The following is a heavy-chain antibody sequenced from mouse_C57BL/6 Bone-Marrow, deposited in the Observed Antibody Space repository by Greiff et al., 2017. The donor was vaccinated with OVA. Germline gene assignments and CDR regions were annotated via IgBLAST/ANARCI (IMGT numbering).Heavy chain of an antibody. Sequence: EVQLQQSGPELVKPGASVKMSCKASGYTFTDYNMHWVKQSHGKSLEWIGYINPNNGGTSYNQKFKGKATLTVNKSSSTAYMELRNLTSEDSAVYYCARGDYYGSSYRFDYWGQGTTLTVSS. V-gene: IGHV1-22*01. CDR1: GYTFTDYN. CDR2: INPNNGGT. CDR3: ARGDYYGSSYRFDY. D-gene: IGHD1-1*01. J-gene: IGHJ2*01.